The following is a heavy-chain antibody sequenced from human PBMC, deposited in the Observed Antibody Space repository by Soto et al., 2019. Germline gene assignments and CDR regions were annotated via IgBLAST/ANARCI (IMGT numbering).Heavy chain of an antibody. D-gene: IGHD2-15*01. CDR2: IFYAGTT. CDR1: GGSVSGYY. Sequence: SETLSLTCTVSGGSVSGYYWSWIRQPPGKGLEWLGYIFYAGTTLYNPSVQSRVSITVDTSKNQFSLKLSSVTAADTAVYYCTRHAIIHKLLYGMDVWGQGTTVTVSS. V-gene: IGHV4-59*02. CDR3: TRHAIIHKLLYGMDV. J-gene: IGHJ6*02.